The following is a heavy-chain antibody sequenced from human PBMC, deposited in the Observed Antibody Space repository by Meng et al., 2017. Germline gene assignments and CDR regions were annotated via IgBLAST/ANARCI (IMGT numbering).Heavy chain of an antibody. J-gene: IGHJ4*02. CDR3: ARGVVRGVIYPQFDY. CDR2: IGTAGDT. D-gene: IGHD3-10*01. Sequence: VEWVGSGGGLVQPGGSLRLSLAASGFTFSSYDMHWVRQATGKGLEWVSAIGTAGDTYYPGSVKGRFTISRENAKNSLYLQMNSLRAGDTAVYYCARGVVRGVIYPQFDYWGQGTLVTVSS. CDR1: GFTFSSYD. V-gene: IGHV3-13*01.